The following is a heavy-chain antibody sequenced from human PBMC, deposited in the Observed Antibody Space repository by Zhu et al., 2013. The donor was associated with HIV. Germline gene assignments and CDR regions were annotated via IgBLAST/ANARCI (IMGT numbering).Heavy chain of an antibody. V-gene: IGHV1-2*02. J-gene: IGHJ6*02. CDR1: GYTFTGYY. Sequence: QVQLVQSGREVKKPGASVKVSCKASGYTFTGYYMHWVRQAPGQGLEWMGWINPNSGGTEYAQKFQGRVTMTRDTSISTAYMELSRLRSDDTAVYYCARMYYYDSSGYSYGMDVWGQGTTVTVSS. D-gene: IGHD3-22*01. CDR3: ARMYYYDSSGYSYGMDV. CDR2: INPNSGGT.